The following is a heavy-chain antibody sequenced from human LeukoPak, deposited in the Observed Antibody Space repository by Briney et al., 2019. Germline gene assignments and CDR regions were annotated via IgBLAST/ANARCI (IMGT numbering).Heavy chain of an antibody. V-gene: IGHV3-13*01. CDR2: SGIGGDT. J-gene: IGHJ4*02. CDR3: ARDSRGNFDL. CDR1: GFTLSTYD. Sequence: AGGSLRLSCAASGFTLSTYDMRWVRRAPGKGLEWVSLSGIGGDTDYSDSVKGRFTIFTDNTKNYLLHQMSSMRGGDNAFYYGARDSRGNFDLWGQGTLVTVSS.